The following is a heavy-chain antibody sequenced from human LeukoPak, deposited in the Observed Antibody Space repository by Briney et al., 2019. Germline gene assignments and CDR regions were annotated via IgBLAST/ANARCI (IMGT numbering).Heavy chain of an antibody. CDR3: ATGGVGVVVITDAFDI. Sequence: ASVKVSCKVSGYTLTELSMHWVRQAPGKGLEWMGGFDPEDGETIYAQKFQGRVTMTEDTSTGTAYMELSSLRSEDTAVYYCATGGVGVVVITDAFDIWGQGTMVTVSS. J-gene: IGHJ3*02. D-gene: IGHD3-22*01. CDR1: GYTLTELS. V-gene: IGHV1-24*01. CDR2: FDPEDGET.